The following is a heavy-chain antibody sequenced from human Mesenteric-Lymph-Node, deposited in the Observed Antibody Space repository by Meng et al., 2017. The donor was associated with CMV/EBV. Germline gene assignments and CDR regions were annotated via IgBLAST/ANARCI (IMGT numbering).Heavy chain of an antibody. CDR1: GGSVSSDSYH. Sequence: VSGGSVSSDSYHWNWIRQSPGKGLEWIGQTVYGGSTNYNPSLKSRLTISIDTSKNQFSLNLNSATAADTALYYCAGLIVGNGGWDHWGQGTLVTVSS. J-gene: IGHJ4*02. D-gene: IGHD2/OR15-2a*01. CDR2: TVYGGST. V-gene: IGHV4-61*01. CDR3: AGLIVGNGGWDH.